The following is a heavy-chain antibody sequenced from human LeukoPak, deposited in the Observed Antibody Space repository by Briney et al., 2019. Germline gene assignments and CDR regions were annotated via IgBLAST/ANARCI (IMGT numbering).Heavy chain of an antibody. J-gene: IGHJ4*02. Sequence: GGSLRLSCAASGFTFSSYEMKWVRQAPGKGLEWVSYISSSASTKYYADSVKGRFTISRDNAKNSLYLQMNSLRAEDMAVYYCARGAMAGPFDYWGQGTLVIVSS. D-gene: IGHD5-18*01. CDR1: GFTFSSYE. CDR2: ISSSASTK. V-gene: IGHV3-48*03. CDR3: ARGAMAGPFDY.